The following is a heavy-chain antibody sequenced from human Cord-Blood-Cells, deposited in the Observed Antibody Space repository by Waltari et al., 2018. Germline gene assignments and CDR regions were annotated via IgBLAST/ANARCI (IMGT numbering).Heavy chain of an antibody. CDR2: INHSGST. CDR3: ARESSSWYIDY. Sequence: QVQLQQWGAGLLKPSETLSLPCAVHGGSFSGYYWSWIRQPPGKGLEWIGEINHSGSTNYNPSLKSRVTISVDTSKNQFSLKLSSVTAADTAVYYCARESSSWYIDYWGQGTLVTVSS. J-gene: IGHJ4*02. D-gene: IGHD6-13*01. CDR1: GGSFSGYY. V-gene: IGHV4-34*01.